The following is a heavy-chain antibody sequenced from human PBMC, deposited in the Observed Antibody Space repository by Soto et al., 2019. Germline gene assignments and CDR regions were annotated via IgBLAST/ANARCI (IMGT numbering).Heavy chain of an antibody. V-gene: IGHV3-23*01. Sequence: EVQLLESGGGLVQPGGSLRLSCAASGFVFSSYAMSWVRQAPGKGLEWVSAISGSGTTAYYADSVKGLFIFSRDNPKNTMYLQMNSLRAEDTAVYFCAKTTDGWFSAFEIWGQGTVVTVSS. CDR2: ISGSGTTA. CDR1: GFVFSSYA. J-gene: IGHJ3*02. CDR3: AKTTDGWFSAFEI. D-gene: IGHD6-19*01.